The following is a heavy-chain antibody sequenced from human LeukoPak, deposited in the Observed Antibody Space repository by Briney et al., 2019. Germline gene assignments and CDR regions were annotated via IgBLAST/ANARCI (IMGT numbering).Heavy chain of an antibody. CDR3: AKEAYPTMTAVYYYGMGV. D-gene: IGHD4-17*01. CDR1: GFTFSSYS. Sequence: GGSLRLSCAASGFTFSSYSMNWVRQAPGKGLEWVSAISSSGGSTYYADSVKGRFTISRDNSKNTLYLQMSSLRVEDTALYYCAKEAYPTMTAVYYYGMGVWGLGTTVTVSS. J-gene: IGHJ6*02. V-gene: IGHV3-23*01. CDR2: ISSSGGST.